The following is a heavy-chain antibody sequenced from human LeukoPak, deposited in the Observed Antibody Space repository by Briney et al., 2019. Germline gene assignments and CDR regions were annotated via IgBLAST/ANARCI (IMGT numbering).Heavy chain of an antibody. D-gene: IGHD6-13*01. Sequence: GGSLRLSCAASGFTFSSYWMHWVRQVPGKGLVWVSRINSDGSSTSYADSVKGRFTISRDNSKDTLYLQMNSLRAEDTAVYYCARAKGSSSWYHYWGQGTLVTVSS. V-gene: IGHV3-74*01. CDR3: ARAKGSSSWYHY. CDR2: INSDGSST. J-gene: IGHJ4*02. CDR1: GFTFSSYW.